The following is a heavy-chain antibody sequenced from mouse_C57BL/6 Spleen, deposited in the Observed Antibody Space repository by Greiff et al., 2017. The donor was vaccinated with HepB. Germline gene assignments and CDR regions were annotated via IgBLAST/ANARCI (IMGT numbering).Heavy chain of an antibody. CDR1: GYSITSGYY. J-gene: IGHJ4*01. CDR2: ISYDGSN. Sequence: EVKLQESGPGLVKPSQSLSLTCSVTGYSITSGYYWNWIRQFPGNKLEWMGYISYDGSNNYNPSLKNRISITRDTSKNQFFLKLNSVTTEDTATYYCARDGNYVGYWGQGTSVTVSS. D-gene: IGHD2-1*01. CDR3: ARDGNYVGY. V-gene: IGHV3-6*01.